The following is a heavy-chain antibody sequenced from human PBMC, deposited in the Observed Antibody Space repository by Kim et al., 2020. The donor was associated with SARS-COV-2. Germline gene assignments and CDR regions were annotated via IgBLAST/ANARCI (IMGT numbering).Heavy chain of an antibody. Sequence: ASVKVSCKASGYTFTSYAMNWVRQAPGQGLEWMGWINTNTGNPTYAQGFTGRFVFSLDTSVSTAYLQISSLKAEDTAVYYCARDLWSDWLPTYYYYGMDVWGQGTTVTVSS. CDR1: GYTFTSYA. CDR3: ARDLWSDWLPTYYYYGMDV. CDR2: INTNTGNP. J-gene: IGHJ6*02. V-gene: IGHV7-4-1*02. D-gene: IGHD3-9*01.